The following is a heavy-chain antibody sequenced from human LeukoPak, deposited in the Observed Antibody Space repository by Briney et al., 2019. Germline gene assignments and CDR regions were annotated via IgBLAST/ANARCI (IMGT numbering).Heavy chain of an antibody. Sequence: GSLRLSCAVSGITLSDYWMHWVRQTPDKRLVWVSRINSDGTSTTYADSVKGRFTISRDNAKNSLYLQMNSLRAEDTAVYYCARDLNGDYKNYYFDYWGQGTLVTVSS. J-gene: IGHJ4*02. V-gene: IGHV3-74*03. CDR1: GITLSDYW. CDR3: ARDLNGDYKNYYFDY. D-gene: IGHD4-17*01. CDR2: INSDGTST.